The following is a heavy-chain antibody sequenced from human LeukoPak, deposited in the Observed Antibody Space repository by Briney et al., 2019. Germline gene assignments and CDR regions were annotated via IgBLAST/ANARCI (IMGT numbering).Heavy chain of an antibody. CDR1: GFTFSSYS. J-gene: IGHJ4*02. CDR2: ISSSSTI. CDR3: ARASGGYCSGGSCSFDY. Sequence: TGGSLRLSCAASGFTFSSYSMNWVRQAPGKGLEWVSYISSSSTIYYADSVKGRFTISRDNAKNSLYLQMNGLRDEDTAVYYCARASGGYCSGGSCSFDYWGQGTLVTVSS. D-gene: IGHD2-15*01. V-gene: IGHV3-48*02.